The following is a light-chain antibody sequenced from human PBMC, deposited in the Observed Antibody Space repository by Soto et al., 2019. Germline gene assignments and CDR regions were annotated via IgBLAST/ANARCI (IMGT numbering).Light chain of an antibody. CDR3: QQRDYWQVT. V-gene: IGKV3D-11*02. CDR1: QSIRRN. J-gene: IGKJ5*01. Sequence: IVLTQSPGSLSLSPGERASLSCRASQSIRRNLAWYQQNPGQAPRLLVYAASTKAPDGPARFGGSESGTVFTLTLSRLAPEDCAVYYCQQRDYWQVTLGQGSRLE. CDR2: AAS.